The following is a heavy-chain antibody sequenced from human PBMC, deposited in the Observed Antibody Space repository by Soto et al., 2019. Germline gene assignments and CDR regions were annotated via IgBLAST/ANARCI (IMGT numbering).Heavy chain of an antibody. V-gene: IGHV1-3*01. Sequence: ASVKVSCKASGYTFTSYAMHWVRQAPGQRLEWMGWINAGNGNTKYSQKFQGRGTITRDTSASTAYMELSSLRSEDTAVYYCARGPYYYGSSSYSNYYYYYRMDVWGQGTTVTVSS. J-gene: IGHJ6*02. CDR3: ARGPYYYGSSSYSNYYYYYRMDV. D-gene: IGHD3-10*01. CDR1: GYTFTSYA. CDR2: INAGNGNT.